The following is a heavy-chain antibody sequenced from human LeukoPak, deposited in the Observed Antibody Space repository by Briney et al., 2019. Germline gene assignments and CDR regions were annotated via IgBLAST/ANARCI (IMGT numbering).Heavy chain of an antibody. J-gene: IGHJ3*02. CDR3: ARSSYYYAADAFDI. D-gene: IGHD3-10*01. V-gene: IGHV4-39*07. CDR1: GGSISSSSYY. Sequence: SETLSLTCTVSGGSISSSSYYWGWIRQPPGKGLEWIGSIYYSGSTYYNPSLKSRVTISLDTSKKQFSLKLSSVTAADTAVYYCARSSYYYAADAFDIWGQGTMVTVSS. CDR2: IYYSGST.